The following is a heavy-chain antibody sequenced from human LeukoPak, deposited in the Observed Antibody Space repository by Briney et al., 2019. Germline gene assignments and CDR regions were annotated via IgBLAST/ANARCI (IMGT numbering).Heavy chain of an antibody. J-gene: IGHJ3*02. CDR1: GGSISSSSYY. V-gene: IGHV4-39*01. CDR2: IYYSGST. Sequence: PSETLSLTCTVSGGSISSSSYYWGWIRQPPGKGLEWIGSIYYSGSTYYNPSLKSRVTISVDTSKNQFSLKPSSVTAADTAVYYCARHSMSTDAFDIWGQGTMVTVSS. CDR3: ARHSMSTDAFDI.